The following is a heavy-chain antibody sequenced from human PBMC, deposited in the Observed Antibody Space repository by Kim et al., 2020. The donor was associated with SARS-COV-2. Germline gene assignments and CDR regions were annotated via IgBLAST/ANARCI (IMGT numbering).Heavy chain of an antibody. CDR3: SRGYASGVTYAVAY. J-gene: IGHJ4*01. CDR2: IRNKAKSYTT. Sequence: GGSLRLSCAASGFTFSGYYMDWVRQAPGKGLEWVARIRNKAKSYTTEYAASVKGRFTVSRDDSKNSLYLQMNSLKTEDTAVYYCSRGYASGVTYAVAYW. D-gene: IGHD1-1*01. CDR1: GFTFSGYY. V-gene: IGHV3-72*01.